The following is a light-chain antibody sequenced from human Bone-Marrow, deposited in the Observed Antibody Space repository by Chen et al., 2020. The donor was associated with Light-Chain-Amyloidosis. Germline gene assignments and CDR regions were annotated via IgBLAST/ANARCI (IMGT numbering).Light chain of an antibody. CDR3: QSYDGSSQGV. J-gene: IGLJ3*02. Sequence: NFMLTQPHSVSESPGKTVIISCTRSSGSIATNYVQWYQQRPGSSPTTVIYEDDQRPSGVPDRYSGSSDRASNSASRTLSGLKAEDEADYYCQSYDGSSQGVFGGGTKLTVL. CDR1: SGSIATNY. V-gene: IGLV6-57*01. CDR2: EDD.